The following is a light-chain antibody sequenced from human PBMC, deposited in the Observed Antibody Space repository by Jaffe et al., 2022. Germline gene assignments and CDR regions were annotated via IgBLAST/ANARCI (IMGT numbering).Light chain of an antibody. J-gene: IGKJ1*01. V-gene: IGKV3-15*01. CDR3: HQYNYWPPT. Sequence: EIVMTQSPATLSVSPGERATLSCRASHSIGTNLAWYQHIPGQAPRLLIYGASTRATGVSVRFSGSGSRTDFTLTIDSLQSEDFAFYSCHQYNYWPPTFGQGTKVEI. CDR1: HSIGTN. CDR2: GAS.